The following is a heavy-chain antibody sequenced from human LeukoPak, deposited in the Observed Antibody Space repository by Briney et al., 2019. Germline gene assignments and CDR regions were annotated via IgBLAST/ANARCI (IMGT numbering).Heavy chain of an antibody. V-gene: IGHV1-69*13. J-gene: IGHJ4*02. D-gene: IGHD5-12*01. CDR1: GYTFTSYF. CDR3: ARVGYAGY. Sequence: SVKVSCKASGYTFTSYFMHWVRQAPGQGLEWMGGIIPIFGTANYAQKFQGRVTITADESTSTAYMELSSLRSEDTAVYYCARVGYAGYWGQGTLVTVSS. CDR2: IIPIFGTA.